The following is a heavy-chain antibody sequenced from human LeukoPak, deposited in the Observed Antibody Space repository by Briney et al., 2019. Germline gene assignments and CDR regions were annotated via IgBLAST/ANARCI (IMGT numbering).Heavy chain of an antibody. CDR1: GGSISSGGYS. CDR2: IYYSGST. D-gene: IGHD2-21*01. J-gene: IGHJ4*02. V-gene: IGHV4-31*03. CDR3: ARVEGYSYFDY. Sequence: TSETLSLTCTVSGGSISSGGYSWSWIRQHPGKGLEWIGYIYYSGSTYYNPSLKSRVTISVDTSKNQFSLKLSSVTAADTAVYYCARVEGYSYFDYWGQGTLVTVSS.